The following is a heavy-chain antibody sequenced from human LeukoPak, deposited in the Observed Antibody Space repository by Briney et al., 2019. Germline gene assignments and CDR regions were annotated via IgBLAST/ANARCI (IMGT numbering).Heavy chain of an antibody. V-gene: IGHV4-34*01. CDR1: GGSFSGYY. J-gene: IGHJ4*02. D-gene: IGHD4-17*01. Sequence: PSETLSLTCAVYGGSFSGYYWSWIRQPPGKGLEWIGEINHSGSTNYNPSLKSRVTISADTSKNQFSLKLSSVTAADTAVYYCARSGDYSALDYWGQGTLVTVSS. CDR3: ARSGDYSALDY. CDR2: INHSGST.